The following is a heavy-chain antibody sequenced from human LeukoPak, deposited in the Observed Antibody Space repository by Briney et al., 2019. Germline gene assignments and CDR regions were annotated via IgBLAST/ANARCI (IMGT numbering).Heavy chain of an antibody. CDR3: ASLNGSGYNFDY. CDR1: GGSINNGGYY. J-gene: IGHJ4*02. D-gene: IGHD5-12*01. Sequence: PSETLSLTCTVSGGSINNGGYYWSWIRQHPGKGLEWIGYIYYSGSSYYNPSLRSRVTISVDTSKNHFSLKLTSVTAADTAVYYCASLNGSGYNFDYWGRGTLVTVSS. CDR2: IYYSGSS. V-gene: IGHV4-31*03.